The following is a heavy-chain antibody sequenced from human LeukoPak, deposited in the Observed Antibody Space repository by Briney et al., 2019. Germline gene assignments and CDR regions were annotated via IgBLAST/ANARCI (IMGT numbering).Heavy chain of an antibody. CDR2: IYWDDDK. D-gene: IGHD3-22*01. CDR1: GSSLSTSGVG. Sequence: SGPTLVNPTQTLTLTCTFSGSSLSTSGVGVGWIRQPPGKALEWLPIIYWDDDKRYSPSLKSRLTITKDTSKNQVVLTMTNMDPVDTATYYCAHRATYYYDSSGYHGLDYWGQGALVTVSS. CDR3: AHRATYYYDSSGYHGLDY. J-gene: IGHJ4*02. V-gene: IGHV2-5*02.